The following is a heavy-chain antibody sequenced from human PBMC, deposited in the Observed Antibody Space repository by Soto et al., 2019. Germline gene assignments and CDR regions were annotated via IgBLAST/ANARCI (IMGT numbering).Heavy chain of an antibody. CDR1: GFTFSSYS. Sequence: GGSLRLSCAASGFTFSSYSMNWVRQAPGKGLEWVSYISSSSSTIYYADSVKGRLTISRENVKNSLYLQMNSLRDEDTAVYYCARDESYYYDSSGYYYGFDYWGQGTLVTVSS. D-gene: IGHD3-22*01. J-gene: IGHJ4*02. CDR2: ISSSSSTI. V-gene: IGHV3-48*02. CDR3: ARDESYYYDSSGYYYGFDY.